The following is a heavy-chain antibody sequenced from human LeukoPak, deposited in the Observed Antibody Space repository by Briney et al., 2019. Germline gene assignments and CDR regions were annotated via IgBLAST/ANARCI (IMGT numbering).Heavy chain of an antibody. Sequence: GGSLRLSCAASGFTFSSYAMSWVRQAPGKGLEWVSAISGSGGSTYYADSVKGRFTISRDNSKDTLYLQMSSLRAEDAAVYYCAKRGYYGSVPIDYWGQGTLVTVSS. CDR3: AKRGYYGSVPIDY. V-gene: IGHV3-23*01. J-gene: IGHJ4*02. CDR1: GFTFSSYA. CDR2: ISGSGGST. D-gene: IGHD3-10*01.